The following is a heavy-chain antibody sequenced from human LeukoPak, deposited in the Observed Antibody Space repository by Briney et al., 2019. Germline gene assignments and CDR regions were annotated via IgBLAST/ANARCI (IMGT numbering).Heavy chain of an antibody. CDR1: GGSISSYY. CDR2: IYYSGST. V-gene: IGHV4-59*01. D-gene: IGHD6-19*01. J-gene: IGHJ5*02. CDR3: ARSQARLGWFDP. Sequence: SETLSLTCTVSGGSISSYYWSWIRQPPGKGLGWIGYIYYSGSTNYNPSLKSRVTISVDTSKNQFSLKLSSVTAADTAVYYCARSQARLGWFDPWGQGALVTVSS.